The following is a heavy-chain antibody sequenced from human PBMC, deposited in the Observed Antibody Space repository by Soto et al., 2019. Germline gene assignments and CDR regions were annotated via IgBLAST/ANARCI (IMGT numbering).Heavy chain of an antibody. CDR1: GYTLTELS. CDR3: ETAVATIDADGRLYGIDV. J-gene: IGHJ6*01. Sequence: ASVKVSCKVSGYTLTELSMHWVRQAPGKGLEWMGGFDPEDGETIYAQKFQGRVTMTEDTSTDTAYMELSSLRSEDTDVYYYETAVATIDADGRLYGIDVWGQGSTVTVAS. CDR2: FDPEDGET. V-gene: IGHV1-24*01. D-gene: IGHD5-12*01.